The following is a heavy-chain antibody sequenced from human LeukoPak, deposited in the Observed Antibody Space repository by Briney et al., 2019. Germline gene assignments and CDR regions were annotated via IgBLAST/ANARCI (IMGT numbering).Heavy chain of an antibody. Sequence: ASVKVSCKTSGYTFSSYTITWVRQAPGQRLEWMGWINTNTGNPTYAQGFTGRYVFSLDTSVSTAYLQISGLTADDTAVYFCGRDPRLGIRGYTYGYIDYWSQGTLVTVSS. CDR3: GRDPRLGIRGYTYGYIDY. D-gene: IGHD5-18*01. CDR2: INTNTGNP. CDR1: GYTFSSYT. V-gene: IGHV7-4-1*02. J-gene: IGHJ4*02.